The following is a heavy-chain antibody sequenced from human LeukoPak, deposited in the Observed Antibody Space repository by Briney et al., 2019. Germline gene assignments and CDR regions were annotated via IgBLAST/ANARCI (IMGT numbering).Heavy chain of an antibody. CDR3: ARGVLGAINWFDP. V-gene: IGHV4-39*07. J-gene: IGHJ5*02. CDR1: GGSISSNSYY. CDR2: IYHSGSS. Sequence: SETLSLTCAVSGGSISSNSYYWGWIRQPPGKGLEWIGSIYHSGSSYYNPSLKSRVTISVDTSKNQFSLKLSSVTAADTAVYYCARGVLGAINWFDPWGQGALVTVSS. D-gene: IGHD1-26*01.